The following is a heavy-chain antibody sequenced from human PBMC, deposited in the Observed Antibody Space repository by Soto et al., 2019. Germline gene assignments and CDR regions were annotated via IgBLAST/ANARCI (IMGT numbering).Heavy chain of an antibody. CDR2: ISGSGGST. V-gene: IGHV3-23*01. D-gene: IGHD1-7*01. CDR3: AKTQGHWNYPDDYYYYYGMDV. J-gene: IGHJ6*02. Sequence: PGGSLRLSCAASGFTFSSYAMSWVRQAPGKGLEWVSAISGSGGSTYYADSVKGRFTISRDNSKNTLYLQMNSLRAEDTAVYYCAKTQGHWNYPDDYYYYYGMDVWGQGTTVTVS. CDR1: GFTFSSYA.